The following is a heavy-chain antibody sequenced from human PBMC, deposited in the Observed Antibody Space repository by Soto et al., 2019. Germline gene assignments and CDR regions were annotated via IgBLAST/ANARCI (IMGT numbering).Heavy chain of an antibody. D-gene: IGHD2-15*01. V-gene: IGHV4-59*08. CDR3: ARHCSGGSCYSGAEYFQH. CDR2: IYYSGST. CDR1: GGSISSYY. J-gene: IGHJ1*01. Sequence: SETLSLTCTVSGGSISSYYWNWIRQPPGKGLEWIGYIYYSGSTKYNPSLKTRVTMSIDTSKNQFSLRLSSVTAADTAVYFCARHCSGGSCYSGAEYFQHWGQGILVTVSS.